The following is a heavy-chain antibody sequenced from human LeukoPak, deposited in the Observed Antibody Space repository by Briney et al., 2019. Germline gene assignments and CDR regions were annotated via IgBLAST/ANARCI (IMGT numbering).Heavy chain of an antibody. D-gene: IGHD3-10*01. CDR2: IIISGGST. J-gene: IGHJ4*02. CDR3: VKDRGSGSYSPLHFDY. V-gene: IGHV3-64D*06. Sequence: GGSLRLSCSASGFTFNSFAMHWVRQAPGEGLEYVSSIIISGGSTYYADSVKGRFTISRDNSKNTLYLQTSSLRADDTAVYYCVKDRGSGSYSPLHFDYWGQGTLVTVSS. CDR1: GFTFNSFA.